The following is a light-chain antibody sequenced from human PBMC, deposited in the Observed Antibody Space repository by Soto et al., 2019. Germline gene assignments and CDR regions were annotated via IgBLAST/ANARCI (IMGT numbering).Light chain of an antibody. CDR1: SSDVGGYNY. V-gene: IGLV2-14*01. CDR2: EVN. CDR3: NSYTSSTTYV. J-gene: IGLJ1*01. Sequence: SALTQPASVSGSPGQSITISCTGTSSDVGGYNYVSWYQQHPGRAPKLLIYEVNNRPSGVSNRFSGSKSGNTASLTISGLQAEDEADYYCNSYTSSTTYVFGTGTKLTVL.